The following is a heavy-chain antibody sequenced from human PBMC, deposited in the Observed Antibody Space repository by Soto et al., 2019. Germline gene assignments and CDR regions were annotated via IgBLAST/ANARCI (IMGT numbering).Heavy chain of an antibody. CDR2: IYTSGTT. CDR3: ARDGFGRYDGSGSEAFDI. Sequence: GGSLRLSCAASGFAVSDKYMNWVRQDPGKGLEWVSVIYTSGTTYYADSAKGRFTISRDNFKNTLYLQMNSLRAEDTAMYYCARDGFGRYDGSGSEAFDIWGQGTMVTVSS. V-gene: IGHV3-53*01. CDR1: GFAVSDKY. D-gene: IGHD3-10*01. J-gene: IGHJ3*02.